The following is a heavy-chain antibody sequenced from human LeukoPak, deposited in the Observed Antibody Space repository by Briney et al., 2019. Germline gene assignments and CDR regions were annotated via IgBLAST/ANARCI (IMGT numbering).Heavy chain of an antibody. CDR3: AGSYAKVGATPFDY. D-gene: IGHD1-26*01. V-gene: IGHV4-59*01. Sequence: SETLSLTCTVSGGSISSYYWSWIRQPPGKGLEWIGYIYYSGSTNYNPSLKSRVTISVDTSKNQFSLKLSSVTAADTAVYYCAGSYAKVGATPFDYWGQGTLVTVSS. CDR2: IYYSGST. CDR1: GGSISSYY. J-gene: IGHJ4*02.